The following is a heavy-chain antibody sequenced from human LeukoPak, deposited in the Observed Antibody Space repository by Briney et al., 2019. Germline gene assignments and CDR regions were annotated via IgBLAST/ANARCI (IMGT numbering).Heavy chain of an antibody. CDR1: GYSISSGYY. J-gene: IGHJ5*02. CDR2: IYHSGST. V-gene: IGHV4-38-2*02. CDR3: ATEGNWFDP. Sequence: SSETLSLTCTVSGYSISSGYYWGWIRQPPGKGLEWIGSIYHSGSTYYNPSLKSRVTISVDTSKNQFSLKLSSVTAADTAVYYCATEGNWFDPWGQGTLVTVSS.